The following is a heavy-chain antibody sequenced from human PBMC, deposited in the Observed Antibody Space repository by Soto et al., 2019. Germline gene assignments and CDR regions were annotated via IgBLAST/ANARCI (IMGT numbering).Heavy chain of an antibody. CDR2: IYYSGST. V-gene: IGHV4-31*03. CDR1: GGSISSGGYY. J-gene: IGHJ1*01. D-gene: IGHD3-3*01. Sequence: QVQLQESGPGLVKPSQTLSLTCTVSGGSISSGGYYWSWIRQHPGKGLEWIGYIYYSGSTYYNPSLKSRVTISVDTSKNQFSLKLSSVTAADTAVYYCARGIRFLEWLPRAEYFQHWGQGTLVTVSS. CDR3: ARGIRFLEWLPRAEYFQH.